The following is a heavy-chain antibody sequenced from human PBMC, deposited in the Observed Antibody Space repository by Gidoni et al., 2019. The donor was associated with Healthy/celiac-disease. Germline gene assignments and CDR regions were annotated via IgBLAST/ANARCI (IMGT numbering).Heavy chain of an antibody. CDR3: ARDLVDYYDSSYGMDV. V-gene: IGHV3-66*02. J-gene: IGHJ6*02. D-gene: IGHD3-22*01. Sequence: EVQLVESGGGLVQPGGSLRLSCAASGFTVSSNYMSWVRQAPGKGLEWVSVSYSGGSTYYADSVKGRFTISRDNSKNTLYLQMNSLRAEDTAVYYCARDLVDYYDSSYGMDVWGQGTTVTVSS. CDR1: GFTVSSNY. CDR2: SYSGGST.